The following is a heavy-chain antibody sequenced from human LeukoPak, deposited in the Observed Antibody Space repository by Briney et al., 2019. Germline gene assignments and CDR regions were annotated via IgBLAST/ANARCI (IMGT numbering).Heavy chain of an antibody. D-gene: IGHD6-13*01. CDR2: ISYDGSNK. CDR1: GFTFSSYA. J-gene: IGHJ6*03. Sequence: GGSLRLSCAASGFTFSSYAMHWVRQAPGKGLEWVAVISYDGSNKYYADSVKGRFTISRDNSKNTLYLQMNSLRAEDTAVYYCARDYSWGGIAAAWGYYYYYMDVWGKGTTVTVSS. CDR3: ARDYSWGGIAAAWGYYYYYMDV. V-gene: IGHV3-30*04.